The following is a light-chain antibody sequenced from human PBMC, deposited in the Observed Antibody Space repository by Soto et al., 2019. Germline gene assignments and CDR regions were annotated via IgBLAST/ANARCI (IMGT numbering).Light chain of an antibody. CDR2: DAS. J-gene: IGKJ2*01. CDR1: QSVGTH. Sequence: EIVMTQSPATLSVSPGDRAALSCRASQSVGTHFAWYQQKPGQAPRLLIYDASSRATGVPTRFSVSGSGTEFTLTISSLQSEDVAVYNCQQYYNWPTTYTFGQGTKLEIK. CDR3: QQYYNWPTTYT. V-gene: IGKV3-15*01.